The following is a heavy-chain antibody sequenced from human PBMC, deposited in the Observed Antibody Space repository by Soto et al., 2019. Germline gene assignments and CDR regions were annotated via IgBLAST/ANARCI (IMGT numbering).Heavy chain of an antibody. D-gene: IGHD6-13*01. CDR3: AKDRSSTWYDAFDI. V-gene: IGHV3-23*01. CDR2: ISGSGLSA. Sequence: GGSLRLSCGASGFTFSNYAMSWVRQAPGKGLEWVSSISGSGLSAYYADSVEGRFTISRDQSKNTLYLQMNSLTADETAVYYCAKDRSSTWYDAFDIWGQGTLVTVSS. CDR1: GFTFSNYA. J-gene: IGHJ3*02.